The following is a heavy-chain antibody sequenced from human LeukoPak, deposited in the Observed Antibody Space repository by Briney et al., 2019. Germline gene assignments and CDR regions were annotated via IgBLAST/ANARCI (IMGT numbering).Heavy chain of an antibody. J-gene: IGHJ6*02. D-gene: IGHD6-13*01. V-gene: IGHV3-7*01. Sequence: GGSLRLSCAASGFTFSSYWMSWVRQAPGKGLEWVANIKQDGSEKYYVDSVKGRFTISRDNAKNSLYLQMNSLRAEDTAVYYCARDGIAAAGSLNYYYYGMDVWGQGTTVTVSS. CDR3: ARDGIAAAGSLNYYYYGMDV. CDR1: GFTFSSYW. CDR2: IKQDGSEK.